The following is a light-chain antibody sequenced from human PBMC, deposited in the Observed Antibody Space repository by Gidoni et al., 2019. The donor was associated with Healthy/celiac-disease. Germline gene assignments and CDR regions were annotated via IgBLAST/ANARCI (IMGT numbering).Light chain of an antibody. J-gene: IGLJ1*01. CDR3: QAWDSSIEV. CDR2: QDS. CDR1: KLGDKY. V-gene: IGLV3-1*01. Sequence: SYELPQPPSVSVSPGQTASITCSGDKLGDKYACWYQQKPGQSPVLVIYQDSKRPSGIPERFSGSNSGNTATLTISGTQAMDEADYYCQAWDSSIEVFGTGTKVTVL.